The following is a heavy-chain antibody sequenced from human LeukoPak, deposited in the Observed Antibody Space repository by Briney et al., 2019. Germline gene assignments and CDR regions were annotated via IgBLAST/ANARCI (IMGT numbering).Heavy chain of an antibody. CDR2: ISSSSSTI. V-gene: IGHV3-48*04. CDR1: GFTFSSYS. CDR3: ARVGYYYDSSGRGAFDI. Sequence: GGSLRLSCAASGFTFSSYSMNWVRQAPGKGLEWVSYISSSSSTIYYADSVKGRFTISRDNAKNSLYLQMNSLRAEDTAVYYCARVGYYYDSSGRGAFDIWGQGTMVTVSS. D-gene: IGHD3-22*01. J-gene: IGHJ3*02.